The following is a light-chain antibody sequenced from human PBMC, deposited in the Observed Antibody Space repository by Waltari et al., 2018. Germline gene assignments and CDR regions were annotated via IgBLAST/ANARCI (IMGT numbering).Light chain of an antibody. V-gene: IGLV2-11*01. Sequence: QSALTQPRSVSGSPGQSVTISCTGTSSDVGGYNYVSWYQQHPGKAPKLMIYDVSKRPSGVPVRFPGSKSGNPASLTISGLQAEDEADYYCCSYAGGYTSYVVFGGGTKLTVL. CDR3: CSYAGGYTSYVV. CDR2: DVS. J-gene: IGLJ2*01. CDR1: SSDVGGYNY.